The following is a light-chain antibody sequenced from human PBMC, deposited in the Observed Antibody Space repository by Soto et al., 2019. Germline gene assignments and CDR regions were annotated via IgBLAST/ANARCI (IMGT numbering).Light chain of an antibody. J-gene: IGKJ2*01. CDR3: IQGKHWPPYT. CDR2: KVS. V-gene: IGKV2-30*01. Sequence: DVAMTQSPLSLPVTLGQPASISCRSSQSLTYSDGNTYLNWFHLRPGQSPRRLIYKVSNRDSGVPDRFSGSGSGTDFTLKISRVEAEDVGVYYCIQGKHWPPYTFGQGTKLEIK. CDR1: QSLTYSDGNTY.